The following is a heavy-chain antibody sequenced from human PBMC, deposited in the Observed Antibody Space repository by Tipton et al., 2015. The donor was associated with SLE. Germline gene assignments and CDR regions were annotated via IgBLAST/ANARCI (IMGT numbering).Heavy chain of an antibody. CDR2: ISSSRSTI. J-gene: IGHJ6*02. CDR3: ARSIVGATPYHYYGMDV. CDR1: GFTFSSYA. Sequence: SLRLSCAASGFTFSSYAMSWVRQAPGKGLEWLSYISSSRSTIKYADSVKGRFTISRDNAKNSLYLHMNSLRAEDTAVFYCARSIVGATPYHYYGMDVWGQGATATVAS. V-gene: IGHV3-48*01. D-gene: IGHD1-26*01.